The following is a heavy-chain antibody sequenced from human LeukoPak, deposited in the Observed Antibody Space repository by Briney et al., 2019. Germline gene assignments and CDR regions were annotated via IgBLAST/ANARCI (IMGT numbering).Heavy chain of an antibody. J-gene: IGHJ5*02. D-gene: IGHD3-9*01. CDR1: GLSINSYD. Sequence: GGSLKLSCTASGLSINSYDMNWVRQAPGKGLEWVSSISPKSDFIYYSDSVRGRFTISRDNADNSLYLQMNSLRAEDTAVYYCARADCSASTCYLRRSWFAPWGQGTLVTVSS. V-gene: IGHV3-21*01. CDR2: ISPKSDFI. CDR3: ARADCSASTCYLRRSWFAP.